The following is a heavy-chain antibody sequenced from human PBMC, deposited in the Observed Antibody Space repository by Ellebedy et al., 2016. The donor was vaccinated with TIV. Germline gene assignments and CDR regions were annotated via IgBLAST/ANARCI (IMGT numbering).Heavy chain of an antibody. D-gene: IGHD3-10*01. CDR3: ARDGGGSTMVRGVYMGHHYGMDV. V-gene: IGHV3-23*01. Sequence: GESLKISCAASGFTFSSYAMSWVRQAPGKGLEWVSAISGSGGSTYYADSVKGRFTISRDNAKNTLYLQMNSLRGEDTAVYYCARDGGGSTMVRGVYMGHHYGMDVWGQGTTVTVSS. CDR1: GFTFSSYA. CDR2: ISGSGGST. J-gene: IGHJ6*02.